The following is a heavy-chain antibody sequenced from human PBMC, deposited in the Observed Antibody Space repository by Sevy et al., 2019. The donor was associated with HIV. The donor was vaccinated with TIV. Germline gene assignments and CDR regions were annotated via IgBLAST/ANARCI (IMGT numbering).Heavy chain of an antibody. J-gene: IGHJ4*02. CDR2: NSNSGTTI. CDR1: GFTFSSYE. V-gene: IGHV3-48*03. Sequence: GGSLRLSCAASGFTFSSYEMNWVRQAPGKGLEWVSYNSNSGTTISYSDSVKGRFTISRDNARNSLYLQMNSLRAEETAVYYCARDLPPSATTVAHFDCWGQGTLVTVSS. D-gene: IGHD4-17*01. CDR3: ARDLPPSATTVAHFDC.